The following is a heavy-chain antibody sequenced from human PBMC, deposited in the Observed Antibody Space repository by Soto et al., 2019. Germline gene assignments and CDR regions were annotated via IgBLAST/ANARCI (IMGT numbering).Heavy chain of an antibody. CDR2: IHYSGYT. CDR1: GGSISGHY. J-gene: IGHJ4*02. Sequence: SETLSLTCTVSGGSISGHYWSWIRQPPGKGLEWIGYIHYSGYTNYNPSLKSRVTTSLDTSMNQFSLKLSSVTAADTAVYYCTRRLAYCSSTNCYVYFDYWGQGTLVTVSS. D-gene: IGHD2-2*01. V-gene: IGHV4-59*08. CDR3: TRRLAYCSSTNCYVYFDY.